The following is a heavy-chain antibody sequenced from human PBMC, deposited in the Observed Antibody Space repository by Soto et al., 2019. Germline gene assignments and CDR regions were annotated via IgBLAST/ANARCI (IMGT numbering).Heavy chain of an antibody. CDR2: FDPEDDET. J-gene: IGHJ4*02. V-gene: IGHV1-24*01. D-gene: IGHD2-15*01. Sequence: QVQLVQSGAEVKRPGASVKVSCKVSGYTLSESSMHWVRRAPGKGLEWMGSFDPEDDETIYAQKFEGRVTLTEDTSTDTAYMELSSLRSDDTAVYYCVPDLFGGYYDYWGQGTLVTVSS. CDR3: VPDLFGGYYDY. CDR1: GYTLSESS.